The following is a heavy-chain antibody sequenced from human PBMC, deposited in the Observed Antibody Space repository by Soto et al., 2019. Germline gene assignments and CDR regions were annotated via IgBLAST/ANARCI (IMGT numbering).Heavy chain of an antibody. CDR3: ARVGRTYYDFWSGPSGDYFDY. Sequence: QVQLVQSGAEVKKPGASVKVSCKASGYTFTSYAMHWVRQAPGQRLEWMGWINAGNGNTKYSQKFQGRVTITRDTSASTAYMELSSLRSEDTAVYYCARVGRTYYDFWSGPSGDYFDYWGQGTLVTVSS. CDR2: INAGNGNT. J-gene: IGHJ4*02. CDR1: GYTFTSYA. D-gene: IGHD3-3*01. V-gene: IGHV1-3*01.